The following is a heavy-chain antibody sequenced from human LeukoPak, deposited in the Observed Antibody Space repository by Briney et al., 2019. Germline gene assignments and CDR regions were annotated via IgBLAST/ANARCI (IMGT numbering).Heavy chain of an antibody. J-gene: IGHJ4*02. Sequence: ASVKVSCKASGYTFTSYSISWVRQAPGQGLEWMGWISAYNGNTNYAQKLQGRVTMTTDTSTSTAYMELRSLRSDDTAVYYCARDQLRDSSSWYPPEGFDYWGQGTLVTVSS. D-gene: IGHD6-13*01. CDR1: GYTFTSYS. CDR2: ISAYNGNT. CDR3: ARDQLRDSSSWYPPEGFDY. V-gene: IGHV1-18*01.